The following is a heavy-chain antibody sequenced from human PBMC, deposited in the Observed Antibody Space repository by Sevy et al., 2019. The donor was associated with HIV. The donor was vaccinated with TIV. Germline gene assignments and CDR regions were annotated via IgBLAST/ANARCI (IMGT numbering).Heavy chain of an antibody. CDR1: GFTFSSYR. CDR3: ARAVLEISTWRSDY. V-gene: IGHV3-21*01. Sequence: GGSLRLSCAASGFTFSSYRMTWVRQAPGKGLEWVSCISSTSGYINYADSVKGRFTISRDNAKNLLFLQMDSLRAEDMAVYFCARAVLEISTWRSDYWGQGTLVTVSS. D-gene: IGHD1-1*01. CDR2: ISSTSGYI. J-gene: IGHJ4*02.